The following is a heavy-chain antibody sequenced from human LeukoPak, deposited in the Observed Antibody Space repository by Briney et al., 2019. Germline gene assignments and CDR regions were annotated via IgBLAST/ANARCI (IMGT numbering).Heavy chain of an antibody. CDR2: IYHSGST. CDR3: ERDRNSGYDTIVGDYYYYYGMDV. V-gene: IGHV4-4*02. J-gene: IGHJ6*02. D-gene: IGHD5-12*01. Sequence: SGTLSLTCAVSGGSISSSNWWSWVRQPPGKGLEWIGEIYHSGSTNYNPSLKSRVTISVDKSKNQFSLKLSSVTAADTAVYYCERDRNSGYDTIVGDYYYYYGMDVWGQGTTVTVSS. CDR1: GGSISSSNW.